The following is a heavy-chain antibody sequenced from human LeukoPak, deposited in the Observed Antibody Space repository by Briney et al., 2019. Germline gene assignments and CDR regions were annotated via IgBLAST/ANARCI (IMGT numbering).Heavy chain of an antibody. CDR3: ARDAALGECYFDY. CDR1: GGTFSSYA. CDR2: ISAYNGNT. D-gene: IGHD3-16*01. J-gene: IGHJ4*02. V-gene: IGHV1-18*01. Sequence: GASVKVSCKASGGTFSSYAISWVRQAPGQGLEWMGWISAYNGNTNYAQKLQGRVTMTTDTSTSTAYMELRSLRSDNTAVYYCARDAALGECYFDYWGQGTLVTVSS.